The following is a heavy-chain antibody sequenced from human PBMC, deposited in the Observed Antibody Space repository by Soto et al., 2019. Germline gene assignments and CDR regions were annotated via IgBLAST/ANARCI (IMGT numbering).Heavy chain of an antibody. V-gene: IGHV1-3*01. CDR3: ARDTGDGTFDF. CDR1: GYTFSSYA. CDR2: INAGYGNT. Sequence: ASVKVSCKASGYTFSSYAMHWVRQAPGQRLGWMGWINAGYGNTKSSQKFQDRVTISRDTSASTAYMELTSLRSEDTAVYYCARDTGDGTFDFWGQGTLVTVSS. J-gene: IGHJ4*02. D-gene: IGHD7-27*01.